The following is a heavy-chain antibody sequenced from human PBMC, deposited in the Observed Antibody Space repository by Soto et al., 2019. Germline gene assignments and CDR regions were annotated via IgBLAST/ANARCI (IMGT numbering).Heavy chain of an antibody. CDR2: ISGSGGST. D-gene: IGHD3-3*01. J-gene: IGHJ6*03. CDR1: GFTFSSYA. CDR3: AKDGGEYDLWSGRLHYYYSMDV. V-gene: IGHV3-23*01. Sequence: EVQLLESGGGLVQPGGSLRLSCAASGFTFSSYAMSWVRQAPGKGLEWVSAISGSGGSTYYADSVKGRFTISRDYSKNTLYLQMNSLRAEETAGYYCAKDGGEYDLWSGRLHYYYSMDVWGKGTTVTVSS.